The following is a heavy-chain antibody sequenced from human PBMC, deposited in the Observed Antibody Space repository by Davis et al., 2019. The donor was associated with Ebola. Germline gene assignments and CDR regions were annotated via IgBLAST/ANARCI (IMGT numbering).Heavy chain of an antibody. J-gene: IGHJ5*02. V-gene: IGHV4-39*01. CDR1: GGSVSTSSYY. CDR3: ARHLNYTSGWYFDR. CDR2: IYYSGST. D-gene: IGHD6-19*01. Sequence: SETLSLTCTVFGGSVSTSSYYWSWIRQPPGTGLEWIGSIYYSGSTYYNPSLKSRVTISIDSSKDQFTLRLSPVTAADTALYSCARHLNYTSGWYFDRWSQGSLVTVS.